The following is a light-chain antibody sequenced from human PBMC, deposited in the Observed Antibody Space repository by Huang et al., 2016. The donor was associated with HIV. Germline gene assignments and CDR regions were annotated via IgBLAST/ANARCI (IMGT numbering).Light chain of an antibody. CDR2: WAS. CDR1: QSVLYSSNNKNY. J-gene: IGKJ1*01. CDR3: QQYYSTLT. Sequence: DIVMTQSPDSLAVSLGERATINCKSSQSVLYSSNNKNYLAWYQQKPGKPPKLLIYWASTREAGVPDRFSGSGSGTDFTLTISSLQAEDVAVYYCQQYYSTLTFGQGTTVEIK. V-gene: IGKV4-1*01.